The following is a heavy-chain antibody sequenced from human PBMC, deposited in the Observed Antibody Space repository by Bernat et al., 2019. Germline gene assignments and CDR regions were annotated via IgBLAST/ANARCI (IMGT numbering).Heavy chain of an antibody. V-gene: IGHV3-48*03. J-gene: IGHJ4*02. CDR1: GFMFSSYE. CDR3: ARIYSTGRFDY. D-gene: IGHD2-8*02. Sequence: EVQLVESGGGLVQPGQSLRLSCAASGFMFSSYEMNWVRQAPGKGLEWVSYISTTGGTIHYADSVKGRFTISRDNAKNSLYLQMNSLRAEDTAIYYCARIYSTGRFDYWGQGTLVTVSS. CDR2: ISTTGGTI.